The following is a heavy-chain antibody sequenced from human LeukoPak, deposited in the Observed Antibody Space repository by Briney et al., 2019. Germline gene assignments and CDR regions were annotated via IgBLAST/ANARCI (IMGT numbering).Heavy chain of an antibody. CDR2: ISSSGSTI. D-gene: IGHD3-22*01. CDR3: ARDSAYYYDSSGYYVASTYNWFDP. V-gene: IGHV3-11*01. Sequence: GGSLRLSCAASGFTFSDYYMSWIRQAPGKGLEWVSYISSSGSTIYYADSVKGRFTISRDNAKNSLYLQMNSLRAEDTAVYYCARDSAYYYDSSGYYVASTYNWFDPWGQGTLVTVSS. CDR1: GFTFSDYY. J-gene: IGHJ5*02.